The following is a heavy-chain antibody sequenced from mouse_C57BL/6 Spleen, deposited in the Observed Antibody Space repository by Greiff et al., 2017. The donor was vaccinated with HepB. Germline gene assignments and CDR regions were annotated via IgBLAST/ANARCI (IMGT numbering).Heavy chain of an antibody. V-gene: IGHV1-22*01. CDR3: AREYYGNAYYDAMDY. D-gene: IGHD2-1*01. Sequence: EVQLQQSGPELVKPGASVKMSCKASGYTFTDYNMHWVKQSHGKSLEWIGYINPNNGGTSYNQKFKGKATLTVNKSSSTAYMELRSLTSEDSAVYYGAREYYGNAYYDAMDYWGQGTSVTVSS. CDR1: GYTFTDYN. J-gene: IGHJ4*01. CDR2: INPNNGGT.